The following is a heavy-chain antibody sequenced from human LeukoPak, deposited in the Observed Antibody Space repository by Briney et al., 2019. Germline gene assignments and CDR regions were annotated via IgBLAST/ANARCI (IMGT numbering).Heavy chain of an antibody. CDR3: ARGGIVSSWYSGESGYYGMDV. V-gene: IGHV1-8*01. D-gene: IGHD6-13*01. CDR2: MNPNSGNT. Sequence: GASVTVSCKASGYTFTRYDINWVRQATGQGLEWMGWMNPNSGNTGYAQKFQGRGTMTRNTSISTAYMELSRLRSEDTAVYYCARGGIVSSWYSGESGYYGMDVWGQGTTVTVSS. J-gene: IGHJ6*02. CDR1: GYTFTRYD.